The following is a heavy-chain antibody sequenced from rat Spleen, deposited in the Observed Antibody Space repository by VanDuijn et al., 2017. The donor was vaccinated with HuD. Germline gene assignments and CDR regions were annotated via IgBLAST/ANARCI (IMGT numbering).Heavy chain of an antibody. CDR1: GFSLTDYS. Sequence: EVQLKESGPGLVQPSQTLSLTCTVPGFSLTDYSVHWVRQPPGKGLAWMGVMWTGGGTTYNSALKSRLSISRDTSKSQVFLKMNSLQTDDTGTYYCTRETGYGYPFDHWGQGVMVTVSS. J-gene: IGHJ2*01. CDR2: MWTGGGT. CDR3: TRETGYGYPFDH. D-gene: IGHD1-7*01. V-gene: IGHV2S63*01.